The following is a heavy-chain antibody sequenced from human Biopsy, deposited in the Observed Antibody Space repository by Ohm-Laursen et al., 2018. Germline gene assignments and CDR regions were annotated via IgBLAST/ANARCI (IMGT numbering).Heavy chain of an antibody. Sequence: GTLSLTCTVSGGSISDDYWNWIRQPPGKGLQVIGYISSGGRAKYNPSLKSRLTISLDTSKNQLSLRLSSVTAADSATYYCARERQFRFLEGAFDYWGQGILVTVSS. V-gene: IGHV4-59*01. CDR1: GGSISDDY. CDR2: ISSGGRA. J-gene: IGHJ4*02. CDR3: ARERQFRFLEGAFDY. D-gene: IGHD3-3*01.